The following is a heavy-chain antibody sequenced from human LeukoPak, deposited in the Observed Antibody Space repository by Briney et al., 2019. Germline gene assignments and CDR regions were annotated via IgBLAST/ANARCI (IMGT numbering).Heavy chain of an antibody. Sequence: ASVKVSCKASGYTFTGYYMHWVRQVPGQGLEWMGWINPNSGGTNYAQKFQGRVTMTRDTSISTAYMELSRLRSDDTAVYYCARVDYDFWSGHRHFDYWGQGTLVTVSS. CDR1: GYTFTGYY. V-gene: IGHV1-2*02. CDR2: INPNSGGT. J-gene: IGHJ4*02. D-gene: IGHD3-3*01. CDR3: ARVDYDFWSGHRHFDY.